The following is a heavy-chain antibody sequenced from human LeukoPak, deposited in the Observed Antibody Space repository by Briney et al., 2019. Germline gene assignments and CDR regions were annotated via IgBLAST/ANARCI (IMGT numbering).Heavy chain of an antibody. V-gene: IGHV5-51*01. J-gene: IGHJ4*02. D-gene: IGHD6-13*01. CDR1: EYNFTTYW. CDR3: ARLFQQLMGLDN. Sequence: GESLKISCKGAEYNFTTYWRAWVRQMPGKGLEWMGIIYPGDSDARYNPSFQGQVTFSADKSISTAYLQWNSLEASDTAMYYCARLFQQLMGLDNWGQGTPVTVSS. CDR2: IYPGDSDA.